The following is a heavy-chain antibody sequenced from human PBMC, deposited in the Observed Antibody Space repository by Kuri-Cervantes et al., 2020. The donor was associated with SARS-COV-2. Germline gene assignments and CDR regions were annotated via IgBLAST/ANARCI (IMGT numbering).Heavy chain of an antibody. D-gene: IGHD1-26*01. J-gene: IGHJ4*02. CDR3: ANDIVGATNFDY. V-gene: IGHV3-23*01. CDR1: GFTFSSYA. Sequence: GGSLRLSCAASGFTFSSYAMSWVRQAPGKGLEWVSAISGSGGSTYYADSVKRRFTISRDNSKNTLYLQMNSLRAEDTAVYYCANDIVGATNFDYWGQGTLVTVSS. CDR2: ISGSGGST.